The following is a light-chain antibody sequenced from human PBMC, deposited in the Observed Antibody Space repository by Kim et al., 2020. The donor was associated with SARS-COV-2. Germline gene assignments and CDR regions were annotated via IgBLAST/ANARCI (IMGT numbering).Light chain of an antibody. CDR3: NSRGSNDNVL. Sequence: VALGKTARITCQGDSLRNYYATWYQQKPGQAPIVVIYGKNNRPAGIPDRFSGSSSGYTASVTITGTQAGDEADYYCNSRGSNDNVLFGGGTQLTVL. J-gene: IGLJ2*01. V-gene: IGLV3-19*01. CDR1: SLRNYY. CDR2: GKN.